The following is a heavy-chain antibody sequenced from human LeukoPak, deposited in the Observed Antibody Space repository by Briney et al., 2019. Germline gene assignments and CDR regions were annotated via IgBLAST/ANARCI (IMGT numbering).Heavy chain of an antibody. CDR2: IYTSGST. V-gene: IGHV4-61*02. CDR1: GGSISSGSYY. D-gene: IGHD2-2*02. Sequence: SETLSLTCTVSGGSISSGSYYWSWIRQPAGTGLEWIGRIYTSGSTNYNPSLKSRVTISVDTSKNQFSLKLSSVTAADTAVYYCARAGDCSSTSCYREGWFDPWGQGTLVTVSS. CDR3: ARAGDCSSTSCYREGWFDP. J-gene: IGHJ5*02.